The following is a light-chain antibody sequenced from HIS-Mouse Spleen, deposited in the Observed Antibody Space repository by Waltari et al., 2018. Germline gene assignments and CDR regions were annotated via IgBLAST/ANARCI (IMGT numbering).Light chain of an antibody. Sequence: SYELTQPSSVSVSPGQTARITCSGDVLAKKYARWFQQKPGQAPVLVIYKDSERPSGIPWRFSGSSSGTTVTLTISGAQVEDEADYYCYSAADNSGVFGGGTKLTVL. CDR2: KDS. CDR1: VLAKKY. J-gene: IGLJ2*01. CDR3: YSAADNSGV. V-gene: IGLV3-27*01.